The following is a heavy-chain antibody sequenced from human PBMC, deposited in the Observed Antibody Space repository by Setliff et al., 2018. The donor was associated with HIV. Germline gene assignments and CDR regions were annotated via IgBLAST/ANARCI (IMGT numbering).Heavy chain of an antibody. Sequence: GGSLRLSCAASDLTVTNAWMNWVRQAPGKGLEWVGRIRDQRNNYATVYAVAVQGRFTISRDDFEKTAYLHMSNLRVEDTAVYYCLTPSHSGMSGYWGQGTLVTVSS. CDR2: IRDQRNNYAT. D-gene: IGHD3-9*01. CDR1: DLTVTNAW. CDR3: LTPSHSGMSGY. V-gene: IGHV3-73*01. J-gene: IGHJ4*02.